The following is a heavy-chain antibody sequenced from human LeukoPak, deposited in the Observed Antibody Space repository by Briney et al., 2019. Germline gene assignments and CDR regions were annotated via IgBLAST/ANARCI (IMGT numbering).Heavy chain of an antibody. CDR1: GYYINRGYY. Sequence: SETLSLTCSVSGYYINRGYYWSWIRQPPGKGLEWIGEINHSGSTNYNPSLKSRVTISVDTSKNQFSLKLSSVTAADTAVYYCARHVPYNGVYWGQGTLVTVSS. CDR2: INHSGST. J-gene: IGHJ4*02. V-gene: IGHV4-34*01. D-gene: IGHD3-10*01. CDR3: ARHVPYNGVY.